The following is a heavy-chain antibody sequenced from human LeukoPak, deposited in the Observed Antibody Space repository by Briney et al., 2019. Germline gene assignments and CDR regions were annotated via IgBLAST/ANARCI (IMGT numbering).Heavy chain of an antibody. CDR1: GFSFSRYW. CDR3: ARVARLGDAFDI. J-gene: IGHJ3*02. V-gene: IGHV3-7*01. D-gene: IGHD2-21*01. Sequence: PGGSLRLSCAASGFSFSRYWMTWVRQAPGKGLEWVANTGEDGGERYYVDSVKGRFTISRDNAKNSLYLQINSLRAEDTAVYYCARVARLGDAFDIWGQGTVVTVSS. CDR2: TGEDGGER.